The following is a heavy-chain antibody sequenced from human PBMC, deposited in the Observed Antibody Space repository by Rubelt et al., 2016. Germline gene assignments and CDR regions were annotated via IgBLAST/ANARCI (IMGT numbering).Heavy chain of an antibody. D-gene: IGHD2-2*01. CDR2: IYYSGST. CDR1: GGSFSAYY. J-gene: IGHJ5*02. Sequence: QVQLQQWGAGLLKPSETLSLTCAVYGGSFSAYYWSWIRQPPGKGLEWIGSIYYSGSTYYNPSLRGRVSCSVDPSKNQYSRKLRSVTAAYTDVYYCAREDCSSASCWRGRWFDPWGQGTLGTVSS. V-gene: IGHV4-34*11. CDR3: AREDCSSASCWRGRWFDP.